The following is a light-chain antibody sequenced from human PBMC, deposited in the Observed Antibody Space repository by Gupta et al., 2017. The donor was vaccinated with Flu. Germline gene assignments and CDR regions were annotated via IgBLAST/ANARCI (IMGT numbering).Light chain of an antibody. CDR2: KAS. V-gene: IGKV1-5*03. J-gene: IGKJ1*01. CDR3: QQYNSYWT. CDR1: QSISSW. Sequence: DIQMTQSPSTLSASVGDRVTITCRPSQSISSWLAWYQQKPGKAPKLLIYKASRLESGVPSRCSGSGSGTEFTLTSSRLQPDDFANYYCQQYNSYWTFGQGTKVEIK.